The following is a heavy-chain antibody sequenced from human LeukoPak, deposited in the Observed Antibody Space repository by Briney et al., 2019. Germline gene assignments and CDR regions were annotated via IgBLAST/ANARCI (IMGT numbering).Heavy chain of an antibody. Sequence: SETLSLTRTVSGVSISSGDYYWSWIRQPPGKGLEWIGYIYYSGSTYYNPSLKSRVTISVDTSKNQFSLKLSSVTAADTAVYYCARKEWLRHQFIDYWGQGTLVTVSS. CDR3: ARKEWLRHQFIDY. CDR1: GVSISSGDYY. D-gene: IGHD5-12*01. J-gene: IGHJ4*02. CDR2: IYYSGST. V-gene: IGHV4-30-4*01.